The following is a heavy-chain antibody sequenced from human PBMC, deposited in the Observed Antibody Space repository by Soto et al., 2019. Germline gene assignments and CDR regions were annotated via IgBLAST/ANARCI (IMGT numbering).Heavy chain of an antibody. CDR1: RYSINISSD. V-gene: IGHV4-38-2*01. J-gene: IGHJ4*03. CDR2: IYHGGTT. D-gene: IGHD2-21*01. Sequence: PSGRLSLTSALCRYSINISSDGASIRQPPGKGPEWIASIYHGGTTFYNPSLKSRITISVDTSNNQFSLKLTSVTAADTAVYYFASVNVMVVVASSFDYWGHRPLVTLYS. CDR3: ASVNVMVVVASSFDY.